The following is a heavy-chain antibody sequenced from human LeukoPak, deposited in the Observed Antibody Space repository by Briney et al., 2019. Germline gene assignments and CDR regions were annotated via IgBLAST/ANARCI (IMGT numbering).Heavy chain of an antibody. CDR3: ARMSYYDSSGDNWFDP. J-gene: IGHJ5*02. D-gene: IGHD3-22*01. CDR1: GYTFTSYD. Sequence: ASVKVSCKASGYTFTSYDINWVRQATGQGLEWMGWMNPNSGNTGYAQKFQGRVTMTRDTSISTAYMELSSLRSEDTAVYYCARMSYYDSSGDNWFDPWGQGTLVAVSS. V-gene: IGHV1-8*01. CDR2: MNPNSGNT.